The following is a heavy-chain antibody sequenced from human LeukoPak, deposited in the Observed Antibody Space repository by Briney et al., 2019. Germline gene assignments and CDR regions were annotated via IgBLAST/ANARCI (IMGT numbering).Heavy chain of an antibody. V-gene: IGHV1-18*01. Sequence: ASVKVSCKASGGTFTSYGISWVRQAPGQGLEWMGWISAYNGNTNYAQKLQGRVTMTTDTSTSTAYMELRSLRSDDTAVYYCARGSGLYDSSGYLGYWGQGTLVTVSS. CDR3: ARGSGLYDSSGYLGY. CDR2: ISAYNGNT. D-gene: IGHD3-22*01. CDR1: GGTFTSYG. J-gene: IGHJ4*02.